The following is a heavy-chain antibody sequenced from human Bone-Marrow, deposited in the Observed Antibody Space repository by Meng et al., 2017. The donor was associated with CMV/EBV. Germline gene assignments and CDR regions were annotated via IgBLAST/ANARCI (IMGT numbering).Heavy chain of an antibody. Sequence: QVQVVQAGAEGKKPGASVRVSCKASGYTFTSYDINSVRQAAGQGLEWMGWMNPNSGNTDYAQKFQGRVTMTRNISKSTAYMDLSSLRSEDTAVYYCATGVADFEYWGQGTLVTVSS. D-gene: IGHD6-19*01. J-gene: IGHJ4*02. CDR2: MNPNSGNT. CDR1: GYTFTSYD. V-gene: IGHV1-8*01. CDR3: ATGVADFEY.